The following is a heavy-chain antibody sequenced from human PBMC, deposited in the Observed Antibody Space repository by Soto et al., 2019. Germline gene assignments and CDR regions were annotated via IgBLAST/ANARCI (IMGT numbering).Heavy chain of an antibody. V-gene: IGHV5-51*01. J-gene: IGHJ4*02. CDR2: IYPGDSDT. D-gene: IGHD6-19*01. CDR3: ARLFDTSGWYDY. Sequence: PGESLKISCKGSGYSFTSYWIGWVRQMPGKGLERMGTIYPGDSDTRYSPSFQGQVTISADKSITTTYLQWSSLKASDTAIYYCARLFDTSGWYDYWGQGTLVTAPQ. CDR1: GYSFTSYW.